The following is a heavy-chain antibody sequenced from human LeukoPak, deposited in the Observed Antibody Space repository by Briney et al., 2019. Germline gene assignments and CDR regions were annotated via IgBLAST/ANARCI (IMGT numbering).Heavy chain of an antibody. CDR2: ISAYNGKA. V-gene: IGHV1-18*01. J-gene: IGHJ3*02. Sequence: ASVKVSCKASGYXFTSYGISWVRQAPGQGRAWLGRISAYNGKADYAQELQDRDTMTTDTSTSTAYMELRSLRSDDTAVYYCARGGVRFSMGDVFDIWGQGTMVTVSS. D-gene: IGHD2-8*01. CDR3: ARGGVRFSMGDVFDI. CDR1: GYXFTSYG.